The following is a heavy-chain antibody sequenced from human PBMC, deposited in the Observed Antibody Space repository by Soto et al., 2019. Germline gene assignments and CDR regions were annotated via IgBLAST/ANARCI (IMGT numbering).Heavy chain of an antibody. CDR1: GYSFTTYW. V-gene: IGHV5-51*01. Sequence: EVQLVQSGAEVKKPGESLKISCKGSGYSFTTYWIGWVRQMPGKGLEWMGIIFPGDSDTRYSPSFQGQVTISADKSISTAYLQWRSLKASYTAIYFCARTSDFWSGYYPSDFDYWGQGTLVTVSS. J-gene: IGHJ4*02. CDR3: ARTSDFWSGYYPSDFDY. CDR2: IFPGDSDT. D-gene: IGHD3-3*01.